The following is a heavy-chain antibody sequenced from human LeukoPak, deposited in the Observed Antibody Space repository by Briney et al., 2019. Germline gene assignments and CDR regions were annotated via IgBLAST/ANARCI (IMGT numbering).Heavy chain of an antibody. J-gene: IGHJ5*02. CDR3: ARVYCSSSPCYGKFDP. Sequence: GASVNVSCKASGYTFTGYYMYCVRQAPGQGLEWMGWINPNSGGTNYAQKFQGRVTMTRDTSISTVYMELSRLTSDDTAVYYCARVYCSSSPCYGKFDPWGQGTLVSVSS. V-gene: IGHV1-2*02. D-gene: IGHD2-2*01. CDR1: GYTFTGYY. CDR2: INPNSGGT.